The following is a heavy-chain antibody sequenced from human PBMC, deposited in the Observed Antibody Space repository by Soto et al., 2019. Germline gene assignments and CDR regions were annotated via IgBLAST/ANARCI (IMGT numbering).Heavy chain of an antibody. D-gene: IGHD4-17*01. CDR1: GGSISSSGYY. J-gene: IGHJ4*02. CDR3: ARPTKPDYGIDY. Sequence: QLQLQESGPGLVKPSETLSLTCTVSGGSISSSGYYWGWIRQPPGKGLEWIGSIYYSGSTYYNPSLKSRVTISVDTSKNQFSLKLSSVTAADTAVYYCARPTKPDYGIDYWGQGTLVTVSS. CDR2: IYYSGST. V-gene: IGHV4-39*01.